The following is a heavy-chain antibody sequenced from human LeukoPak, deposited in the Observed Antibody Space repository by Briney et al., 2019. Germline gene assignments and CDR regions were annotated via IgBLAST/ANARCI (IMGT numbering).Heavy chain of an antibody. Sequence: SETLSLTCAVYGGSFSGYYWSWIRQPPGKGLEWIGEINHSGSTNYNPSLKSRVTISVDTSKNQFSLKLSSVTAADTAVYYWGXXXTXXRGXIXLSXKPTKRNLNXDYWGQGXLVTV. V-gene: IGHV4-34*01. D-gene: IGHD3-10*01. CDR3: GXXXTXXRGXIXLSXKPTKRNLNXDY. CDR2: INHSGST. J-gene: IGHJ4*02. CDR1: GGSFSGYY.